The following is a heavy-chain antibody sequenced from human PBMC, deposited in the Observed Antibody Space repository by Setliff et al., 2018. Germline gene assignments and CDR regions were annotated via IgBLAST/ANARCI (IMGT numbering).Heavy chain of an antibody. D-gene: IGHD6-13*01. Sequence: VASVKVSCKASGYTFTSYGFSWVRQAPGQGLEWMGWISVYNGKTKYAQKFQARVTMTTDESTSTAYMELSSLTSEDTAVYYCATDHMPASGTSAFDIWGQGTVVTVSS. V-gene: IGHV1-18*04. CDR2: ISVYNGKT. CDR3: ATDHMPASGTSAFDI. J-gene: IGHJ3*02. CDR1: GYTFTSYG.